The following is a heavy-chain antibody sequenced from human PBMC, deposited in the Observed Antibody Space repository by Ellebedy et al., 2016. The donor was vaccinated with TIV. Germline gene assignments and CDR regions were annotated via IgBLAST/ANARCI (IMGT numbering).Heavy chain of an antibody. J-gene: IGHJ2*01. V-gene: IGHV3-7*01. Sequence: PGGSLRLSCAASGFTFRTYNTYSMTWVRQAPGRGLEWVANINEDGTKKHFVDSVRGQFTISRDDAGNSLFLQMNSLGAEDTAVYYCARAIYGASYLWGRGTLVTVSS. D-gene: IGHD4-17*01. CDR1: GFTFRTYNTYS. CDR3: ARAIYGASYL. CDR2: INEDGTKK.